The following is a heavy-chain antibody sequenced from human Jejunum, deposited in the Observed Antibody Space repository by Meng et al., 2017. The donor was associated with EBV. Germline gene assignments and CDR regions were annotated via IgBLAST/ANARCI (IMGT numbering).Heavy chain of an antibody. CDR2: INSDGSKT. CDR3: VRGPPPDT. V-gene: IGHV3-74*01. Sequence: EVEMVESGGGLVQPGDSLGLSCAALGFTLSSYWMHWVRQAPGKGLVWVSRINSDGSKTNYADSVKGRFTISRDIAKNTLYLQLNSLRADDTAVYYCVRGPPPDTWGQGTLVTVSS. J-gene: IGHJ5*02. CDR1: GFTLSSYW.